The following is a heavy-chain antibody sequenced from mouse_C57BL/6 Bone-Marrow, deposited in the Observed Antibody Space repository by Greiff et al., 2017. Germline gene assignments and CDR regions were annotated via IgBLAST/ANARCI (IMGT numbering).Heavy chain of an antibody. V-gene: IGHV2-9-1*01. CDR1: GFSLTSYA. D-gene: IGHD1-1*01. CDR2: IWTGGGT. CDR3: ARNYRITTVVAYPYAMDY. J-gene: IGHJ4*01. Sequence: VMLVESGPGLVAPSQSLSITCTVSGFSLTSYAISWVRQPPGKGLEWLGVIWTGGGTNYNSALKSRLSISKDNSKSQVFLKMNSLQTDDTARYYCARNYRITTVVAYPYAMDYWGQGTSVTVSS.